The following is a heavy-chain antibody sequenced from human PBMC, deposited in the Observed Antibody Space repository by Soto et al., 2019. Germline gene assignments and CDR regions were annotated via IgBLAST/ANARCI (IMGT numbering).Heavy chain of an antibody. CDR3: ARGAPVWARTFDY. CDR2: INSDGSTT. D-gene: IGHD3-16*01. J-gene: IGHJ4*02. V-gene: IGHV3-74*01. Sequence: GGSLRLSCAASAFTFSSCWMHWVRQAPGKGLVWVSRINSDGSTTSYADSVKGRFTISRDNAKNTLYLQMNSLKAEDTAVYFCARGAPVWARTFDYWGQGTLVTVSS. CDR1: AFTFSSCW.